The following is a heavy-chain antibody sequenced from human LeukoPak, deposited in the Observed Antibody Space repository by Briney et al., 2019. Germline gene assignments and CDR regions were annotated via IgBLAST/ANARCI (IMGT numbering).Heavy chain of an antibody. CDR1: GGSISSYY. D-gene: IGHD4-17*01. CDR2: IYTSGST. Sequence: SETLSLTCTVSGGSISSYYWSWPRQPAGKGLEWVGRIYTSGSTNYNPSLKSPVTMSVDPSKNQFSLKLRSVPAADTAVYYCARDMDGDYEQDYWGQGTLVTVSS. J-gene: IGHJ4*02. V-gene: IGHV4-4*07. CDR3: ARDMDGDYEQDY.